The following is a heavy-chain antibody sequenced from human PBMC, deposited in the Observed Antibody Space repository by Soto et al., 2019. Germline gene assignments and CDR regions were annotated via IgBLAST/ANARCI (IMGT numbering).Heavy chain of an antibody. CDR3: AKQGTDSSGYQINWFDP. Sequence: GGSLRLSCAASGFTFSSYAMSWVRQAPGKGLEWVSAISGSGGSTYYADSVKGRFTISRDNSKNTLYLQMNSLRAEDTAVYYCAKQGTDSSGYQINWFDPWGQGNLVTVS. V-gene: IGHV3-23*01. CDR2: ISGSGGST. J-gene: IGHJ5*02. CDR1: GFTFSSYA. D-gene: IGHD3-22*01.